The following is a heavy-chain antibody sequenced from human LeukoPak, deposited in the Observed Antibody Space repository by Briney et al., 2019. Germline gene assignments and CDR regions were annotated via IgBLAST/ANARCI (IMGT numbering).Heavy chain of an antibody. J-gene: IGHJ4*02. CDR3: AKGLYFWSGYYVDY. V-gene: IGHV3-23*01. CDR2: ISGSGGST. CDR1: GFTFSSYA. Sequence: GGSLRLSCAASGFTFSSYAMSWVRQAPGKGLEWVSAISGSGGSTYYADSVKGRFTISRDNSKNTLYLQMNSLRAEDTAVYYCAKGLYFWSGYYVDYWGQGILVTVSS. D-gene: IGHD3-3*01.